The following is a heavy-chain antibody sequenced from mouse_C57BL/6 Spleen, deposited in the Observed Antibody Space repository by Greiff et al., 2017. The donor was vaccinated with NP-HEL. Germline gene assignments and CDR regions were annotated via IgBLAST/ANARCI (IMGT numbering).Heavy chain of an antibody. CDR1: GFTFSDYY. Sequence: EVQVVESEGGLVQPGSSMKLSCTASGFTFSDYYMAWVRQVPEKGLEWVANINYDGSSTYYLDSLKSRFIISRDNAKNILYLQMSSLKSEDTATYYCARRDVDYAMDYWGQGTSVTVSS. CDR2: INYDGSST. V-gene: IGHV5-16*01. J-gene: IGHJ4*01. D-gene: IGHD3-3*01. CDR3: ARRDVDYAMDY.